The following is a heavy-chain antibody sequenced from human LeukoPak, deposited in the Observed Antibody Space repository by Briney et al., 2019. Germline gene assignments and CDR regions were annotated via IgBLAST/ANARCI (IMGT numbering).Heavy chain of an antibody. J-gene: IGHJ4*02. CDR2: IYYSGST. Sequence: SETLSLTCTVSGGSISSSSYYWGWIRQPLGKGLEWIGSIYYSGSTYYNPSLKSRVTISVDTSKNQFSLKLSSVTAADTAVYYCARLGFYGLTDYWGQGTLVTVSS. CDR3: ARLGFYGLTDY. D-gene: IGHD2/OR15-2a*01. CDR1: GGSISSSSYY. V-gene: IGHV4-39*01.